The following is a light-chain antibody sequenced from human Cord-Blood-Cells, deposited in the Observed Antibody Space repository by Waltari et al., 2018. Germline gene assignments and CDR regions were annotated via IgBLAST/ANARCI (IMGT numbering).Light chain of an antibody. CDR2: EVS. Sequence: QSALTQPASVSGSPGQSITISCTGTSSDVGGYSYVSWYQQHPGKAPKLMIYEVSNRPAWVSNRFSCSKSGNTASLTISGLQAEDEADYYCSSYTSSSTLVFGTGTKVTVL. J-gene: IGLJ1*01. CDR1: SSDVGGYSY. V-gene: IGLV2-14*01. CDR3: SSYTSSSTLV.